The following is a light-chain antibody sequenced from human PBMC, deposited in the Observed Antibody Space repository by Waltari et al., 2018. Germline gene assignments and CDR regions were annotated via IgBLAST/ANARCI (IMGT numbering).Light chain of an antibody. Sequence: SVLTPPPPLSGTPRETVTIPCSGSSSHSRITSSNWYHQVPGTAPKLLIYRNNQRPSGVPDRVSGSKSGTSASLAISGLRSEDEGDYYCAAWDDSLSGVVFGGGTKLTVL. CDR3: AAWDDSLSGVV. CDR2: RNN. J-gene: IGLJ2*01. V-gene: IGLV1-47*01. CDR1: SSHSRITS.